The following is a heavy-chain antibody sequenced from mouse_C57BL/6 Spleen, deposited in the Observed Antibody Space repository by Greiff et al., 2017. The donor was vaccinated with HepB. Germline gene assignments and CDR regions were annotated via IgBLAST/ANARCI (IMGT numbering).Heavy chain of an antibody. CDR1: GFTFSDYG. CDR3: ARGMIKDAMDY. J-gene: IGHJ4*01. Sequence: EVKLMESGGGLVQPGGSLKLSCAASGFTFSDYGMAWVRQAPRKGPEWVAFISNLAYCIYYADTVTGRFTISRENAKNTLYLEMSSLRSEDTAMYYCARGMIKDAMDYWGQGTSVTVSS. CDR2: ISNLAYCI. D-gene: IGHD2-4*01. V-gene: IGHV5-15*01.